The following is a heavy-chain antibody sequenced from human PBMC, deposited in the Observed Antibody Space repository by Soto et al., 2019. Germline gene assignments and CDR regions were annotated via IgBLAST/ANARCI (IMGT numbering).Heavy chain of an antibody. D-gene: IGHD3-3*01. CDR3: AREKSTIFGLDV. CDR1: GFTFSSYD. Sequence: GGSLRLSCAASGFTFSSYDMHWVRQATGKGLEWVSAIGTAGDTYYPGSVKGRFTISRENAKNSLYLQMNSVRAGDTAVYYCAREKSTIFGLDVWGKGTTVTVSS. V-gene: IGHV3-13*01. J-gene: IGHJ6*04. CDR2: IGTAGDT.